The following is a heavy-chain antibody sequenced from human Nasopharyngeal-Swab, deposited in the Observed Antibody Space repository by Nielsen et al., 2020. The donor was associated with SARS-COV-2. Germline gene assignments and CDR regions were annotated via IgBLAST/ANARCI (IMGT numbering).Heavy chain of an antibody. CDR1: GGTFSSYA. J-gene: IGHJ3*02. CDR3: ARPYYYDSSGYLVAFDI. Sequence: SVKVSCKASGGTFSSYAISWVRQAPGQGLEWMGGIIPIFGTANYAQKFQGRVTITADESTSTAYMELSSRREEETAVYYCARPYYYDSSGYLVAFDIWGQGTMVTVSS. V-gene: IGHV1-69*13. CDR2: IIPIFGTA. D-gene: IGHD3-22*01.